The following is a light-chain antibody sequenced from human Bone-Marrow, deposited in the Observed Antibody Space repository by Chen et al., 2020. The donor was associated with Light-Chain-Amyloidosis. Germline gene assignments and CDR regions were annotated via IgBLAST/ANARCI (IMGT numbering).Light chain of an antibody. CDR2: DAS. V-gene: IGKV1-13*02. J-gene: IGKJ2*03. CDR1: QVIYSA. CDR3: QHFNAYPYS. Sequence: IQLTQSPSSLSASVGDRVTITCRASQVIYSALAWYQQRPGKAPNLLIHDASSLESGVPARFSGSGSGTDFILTISSLQPEDSATYYCQHFNAYPYSFGQGIKLEIK.